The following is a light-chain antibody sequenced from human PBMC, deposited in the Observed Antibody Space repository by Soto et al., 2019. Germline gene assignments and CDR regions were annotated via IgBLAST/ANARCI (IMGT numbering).Light chain of an antibody. CDR2: AAS. V-gene: IGKV1-12*02. CDR3: QQANSFPFT. CDR1: QVINNW. J-gene: IGKJ3*01. Sequence: DIQMTQSPSSVSASVGDRVTITCRASQVINNWLAWYQQKPGKAPNLLIYAASTLQSGVPSRFNGSGTGTDFTLTISNLQPEDFATYYCQQANSFPFTFGPGTKVDIK.